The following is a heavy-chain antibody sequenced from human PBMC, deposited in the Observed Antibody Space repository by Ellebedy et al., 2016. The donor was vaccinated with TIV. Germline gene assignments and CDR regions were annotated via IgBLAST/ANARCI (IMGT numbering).Heavy chain of an antibody. CDR1: GYTFTRYY. CDR3: ARDGHNWNFDY. D-gene: IGHD1-1*01. Sequence: ASVKVSCKASGYTFTRYYVLWVRQAPRQGLEWMGRISPSGDSTSSAQNLQGRVTVTRDTSTSTVYMELSSLRSEDTAVYYCARDGHNWNFDYWGQGTLVTVSS. CDR2: ISPSGDST. J-gene: IGHJ4*02. V-gene: IGHV1-46*04.